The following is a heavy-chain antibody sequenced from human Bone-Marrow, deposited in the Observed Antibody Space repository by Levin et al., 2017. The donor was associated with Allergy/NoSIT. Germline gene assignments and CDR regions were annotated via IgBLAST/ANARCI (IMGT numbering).Heavy chain of an antibody. J-gene: IGHJ4*02. V-gene: IGHV5-51*01. Sequence: KVSCKGSGYSFTSHWLAWVRQVPGRCLEWMGTIYPGDYDTRYSPSFQGQVTISADRSISTAYLQWSSLKASDTAVYYCARRQIGSCTSTSGSFDYWGQGTLVTVSS. CDR3: ARRQIGSCTSTSGSFDY. CDR1: GYSFTSHW. D-gene: IGHD2-2*01. CDR2: IYPGDYDT.